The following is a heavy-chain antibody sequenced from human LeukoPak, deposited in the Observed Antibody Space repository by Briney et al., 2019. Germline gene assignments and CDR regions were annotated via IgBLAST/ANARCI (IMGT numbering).Heavy chain of an antibody. CDR1: GFTFSNYA. D-gene: IGHD2-2*01. CDR2: ISGSSGST. V-gene: IGHV3-23*01. Sequence: GGSLRLSCAASGFTFSNYAMRWVGQAPGKGLEWVSGISGSSGSTNYADSVKGRFTISRDNSRNTLYLQMNSLRVEDTAVYYCGRHPVVPAASDYYFYMDVWGKGTTVTVSS. CDR3: GRHPVVPAASDYYFYMDV. J-gene: IGHJ6*03.